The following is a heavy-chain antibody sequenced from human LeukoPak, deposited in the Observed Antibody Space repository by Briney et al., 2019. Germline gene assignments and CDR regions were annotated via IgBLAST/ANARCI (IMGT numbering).Heavy chain of an antibody. CDR2: IYYSGST. Sequence: PSETLSLTCTVSGGSISSYYWSWIRQPPGKGLEWIGYIYYSGSTNYNPSLKSRVTISVDTSKNQFSLKLSSVTAADTAVYYCARGVANYDILTGYYDYWGQGTLVTVSS. CDR3: ARGVANYDILTGYYDY. J-gene: IGHJ4*02. CDR1: GGSISSYY. D-gene: IGHD3-9*01. V-gene: IGHV4-59*12.